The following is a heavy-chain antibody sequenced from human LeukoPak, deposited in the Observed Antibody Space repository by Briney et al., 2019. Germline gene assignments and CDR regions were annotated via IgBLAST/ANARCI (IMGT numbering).Heavy chain of an antibody. V-gene: IGHV3-43*02. CDR3: AKDGQWLGCYYGMDV. CDR2: ISGDGGST. J-gene: IGHJ6*02. D-gene: IGHD6-19*01. Sequence: GGSLRLSCAASGFTFDDYAMHWVRQAPGKGLEWVSLISGDGGSTYYADSVMGRFTISRDNSKNSLYLQMNSLRTEDTALYYCAKDGQWLGCYYGMDVWGQGTTVTVSS. CDR1: GFTFDDYA.